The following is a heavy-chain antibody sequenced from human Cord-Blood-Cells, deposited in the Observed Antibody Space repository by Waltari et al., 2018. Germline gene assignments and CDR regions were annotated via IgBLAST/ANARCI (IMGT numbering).Heavy chain of an antibody. CDR2: IYYSGST. J-gene: IGHJ5*02. Sequence: QVQLQESGPGLVKPSETLSLTCTVSGGSISSYYWSWIRQPPGKGLEWIGYIYYSGSTNYTPSLKSGVTISVDTSKNQFSLKLSSVTAADTAVYYCARGDIVVVPANAIDHWFDPWGQGTLVTVSS. D-gene: IGHD2-2*01. V-gene: IGHV4-59*01. CDR1: GGSISSYY. CDR3: ARGDIVVVPANAIDHWFDP.